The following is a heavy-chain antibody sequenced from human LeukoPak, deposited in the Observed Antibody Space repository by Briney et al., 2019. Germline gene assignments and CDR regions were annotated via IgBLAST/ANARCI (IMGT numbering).Heavy chain of an antibody. D-gene: IGHD6-13*01. CDR1: GGSVSSGSYY. CDR2: IYYSGST. J-gene: IGHJ5*02. CDR3: ARDGGSSWANWFDP. V-gene: IGHV4-61*01. Sequence: PSETLPLTCTVSGGSVSSGSYYWSWIRQPPGKGLEWIGYIYYSGSTNYNPSLKSRVTISVDTSKNQFSLKLSSVTAADTAVYYCARDGGSSWANWFDPWGQGTLVTVSS.